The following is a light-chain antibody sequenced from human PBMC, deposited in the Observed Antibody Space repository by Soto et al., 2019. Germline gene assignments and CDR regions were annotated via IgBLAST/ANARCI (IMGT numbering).Light chain of an antibody. CDR1: QSVNSN. V-gene: IGKV3D-15*01. J-gene: IGKJ1*01. Sequence: EIVMTQSPDTLSVSRVERATLSCRASQSVNSNLAWCQQRPGQAPSLLIYGAFNRATNISARFSGSGSGTEFTLTLTSLQSEDFALYYRQQYNTWPRTFGQGTKVEIK. CDR3: QQYNTWPRT. CDR2: GAF.